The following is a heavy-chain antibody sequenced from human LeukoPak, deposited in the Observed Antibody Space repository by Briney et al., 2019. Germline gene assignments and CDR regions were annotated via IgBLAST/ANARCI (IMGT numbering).Heavy chain of an antibody. V-gene: IGHV3-7*03. D-gene: IGHD3-10*01. CDR2: IKQDGSEK. CDR3: ATDVLLWFGATI. CDR1: GFTFSSNW. J-gene: IGHJ4*02. Sequence: GGSLRLSCAASGFTFSSNWMSWVRQAPGKGLEWVANIKQDGSEKYYVDSVKGRFTISRDNAKNSLYVQMNSLRAEDTAVYYCATDVLLWFGATIWGQGTLVTVSS.